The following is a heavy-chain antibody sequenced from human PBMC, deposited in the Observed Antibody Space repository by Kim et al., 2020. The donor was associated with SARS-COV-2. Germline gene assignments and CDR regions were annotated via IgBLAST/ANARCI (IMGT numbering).Heavy chain of an antibody. CDR3: AREEGIAGASTYYY. V-gene: IGHV3-11*01. D-gene: IGHD6-13*01. CDR1: GFNFGDYY. Sequence: GGSLRLSCTASGFNFGDYYMTWIRQAPGKGLEWISYISTTGVTIFYAASVKGRFTISRDNAKNSLYLQMNSLRDEDTAVYFCAREEGIAGASTYYY. CDR2: ISTTGVTI. J-gene: IGHJ6*01.